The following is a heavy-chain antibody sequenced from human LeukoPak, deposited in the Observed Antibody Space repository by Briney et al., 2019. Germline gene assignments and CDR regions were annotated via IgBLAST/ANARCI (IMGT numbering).Heavy chain of an antibody. Sequence: SETLSLTCAVYGGSFSGYYWSWIRQPPGKGLEWIGEINHSGSTNYNPSLKSRATISVDTSKNQFSLKLSSVTAAGTAVYYCARGPPEFRYFDRYNWFDPWGQGALVTVSS. J-gene: IGHJ5*02. CDR2: INHSGST. V-gene: IGHV4-34*01. CDR3: ARGPPEFRYFDRYNWFDP. D-gene: IGHD3-9*01. CDR1: GGSFSGYY.